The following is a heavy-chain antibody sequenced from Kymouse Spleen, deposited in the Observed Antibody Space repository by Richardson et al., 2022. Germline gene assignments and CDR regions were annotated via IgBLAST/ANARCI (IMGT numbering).Heavy chain of an antibody. CDR3: ARGVRGSGSYEYFQH. V-gene: IGHV4-31*03. Sequence: QVQLQESGPGLVKPSQTLSLTCTVSGGSISSGGYYWSWIRQHPGKGLEWIGYIYYSGSTYYNPSLKSRVTISVDTSKNQFSLKLSSVTAADTAVYYCARGVRGSGSYEYFQHWGQGTLVTVSS. CDR2: IYYSGST. D-gene: IGHD3-10*01. CDR1: GGSISSGGYY. J-gene: IGHJ1*01.